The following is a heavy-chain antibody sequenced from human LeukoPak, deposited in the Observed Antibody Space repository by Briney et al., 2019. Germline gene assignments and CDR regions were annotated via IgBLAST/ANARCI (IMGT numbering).Heavy chain of an antibody. D-gene: IGHD2-15*01. V-gene: IGHV3-23*01. Sequence: GGSLRLSCAASGFTFSSYALSWVRQAPGRGLEWVSSISGNGVGTYYADSVKGRFTISRDNSKNTLYLQMNSLRAEDTAVYYRAKHLRVVAATASFDYWGQGTLVTVSS. CDR2: ISGNGVGT. CDR1: GFTFSSYA. J-gene: IGHJ4*02. CDR3: AKHLRVVAATASFDY.